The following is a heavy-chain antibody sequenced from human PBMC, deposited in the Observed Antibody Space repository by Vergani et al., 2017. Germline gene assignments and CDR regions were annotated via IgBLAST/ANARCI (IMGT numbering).Heavy chain of an antibody. CDR2: ISGSGGST. V-gene: IGHV3-23*01. Sequence: EVQLLESGGGLVQPGGSLRLSCAASGFTFSSYAMSWVRQAPGKGLEWVSAISGSGGSTYYADSVKGRFTISRDNSKHTLYLQMNSLRAEDTAVYYCAKDRLITMVRGPENHPNWFDPWGQGTLVTVSS. J-gene: IGHJ5*02. CDR3: AKDRLITMVRGPENHPNWFDP. CDR1: GFTFSSYA. D-gene: IGHD3-10*01.